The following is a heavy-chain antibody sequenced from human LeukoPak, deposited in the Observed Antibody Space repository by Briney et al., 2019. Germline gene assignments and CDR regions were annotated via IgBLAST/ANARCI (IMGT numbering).Heavy chain of an antibody. Sequence: ASVKVSCKASGYTFTSYDINWVRQATGQGLEWMGWMNPNSGNTGYAQKFQGRVTMTRNTSISTAYMELSSLRSEDTAVYYCARVRPALTRRAFDIWGQGTMVTVSS. D-gene: IGHD2-2*01. CDR1: GYTFTSYD. V-gene: IGHV1-8*01. J-gene: IGHJ3*02. CDR3: ARVRPALTRRAFDI. CDR2: MNPNSGNT.